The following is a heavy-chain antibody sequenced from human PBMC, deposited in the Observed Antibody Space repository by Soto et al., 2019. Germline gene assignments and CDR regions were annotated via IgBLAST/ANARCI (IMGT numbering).Heavy chain of an antibody. J-gene: IGHJ6*02. CDR1: GFTFGNYF. D-gene: IGHD1-1*01. Sequence: EVQLLESGGGLVQPGESPRLSCAASGFTFGNYFMNWVRQAPGKGLEWVSDISSNGGRTHYADSVRGRFTISRDNSRNTLYLQMSSLRAEDTALYYCAKDLHWYGTDVWGQGTTVTVSS. V-gene: IGHV3-23*01. CDR2: ISSNGGRT. CDR3: AKDLHWYGTDV.